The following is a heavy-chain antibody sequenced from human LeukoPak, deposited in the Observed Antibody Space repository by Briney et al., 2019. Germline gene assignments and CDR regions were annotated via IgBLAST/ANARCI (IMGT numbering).Heavy chain of an antibody. J-gene: IGHJ5*02. CDR2: NYYSGST. CDR3: ARGRFSGYCSGGSCYPDTDNWFDP. V-gene: IGHV4-31*03. D-gene: IGHD2-15*01. Sequence: PSETLSLTCTVSGGSISSGGYYRSWIRQHPGKGLEWIGYNYYSGSTYYNPSLKSRVTISVDTSKNQFSLKLSSVTAADTAVYYCARGRFSGYCSGGSCYPDTDNWFDPWGQGTLVTVSS. CDR1: GGSISSGGYY.